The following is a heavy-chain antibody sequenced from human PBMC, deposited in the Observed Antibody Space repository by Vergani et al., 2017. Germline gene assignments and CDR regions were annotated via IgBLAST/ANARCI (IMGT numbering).Heavy chain of an antibody. V-gene: IGHV3-33*06. D-gene: IGHD4-17*01. CDR2: IWYDGSNK. CDR1: GFTFSSHG. Sequence: QVQLVESEGGVVQPGRSLTLSCVASGFTFSSHGMHWVRQAPGKGLEWVAVIWYDGSNKYYGDSVKGRFTISRDNSKNTLYLQMNSLRAEDTAVYYCAKDYGDYTYYFDYWGQGTLVTVSS. CDR3: AKDYGDYTYYFDY. J-gene: IGHJ4*02.